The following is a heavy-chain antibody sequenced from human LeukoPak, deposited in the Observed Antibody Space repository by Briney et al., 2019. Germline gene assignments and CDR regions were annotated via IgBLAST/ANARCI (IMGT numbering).Heavy chain of an antibody. CDR3: ARVYGYNYGGY. CDR1: GLTFSSYE. Sequence: GGSLRLSCAASGLTFSSYEMNWVRQAPGKGLEWVSYISSSGSTIYYADSVKGRFTISRDNAKNSLYLQMNSLRAEDTAVYYCARVYGYNYGGYWGQGTLVTVSS. J-gene: IGHJ4*02. CDR2: ISSSGSTI. V-gene: IGHV3-48*03. D-gene: IGHD5-24*01.